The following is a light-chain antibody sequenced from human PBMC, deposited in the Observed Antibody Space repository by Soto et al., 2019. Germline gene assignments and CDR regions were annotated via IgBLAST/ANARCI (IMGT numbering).Light chain of an antibody. V-gene: IGLV1-44*01. CDR3: AAWDDSLCWV. CDR1: SSNIGSNN. Sequence: QSVLTQPPSASGTPGQRVTISCSGSSSNIGSNNVNWYQQLPGTAPKLLIYSNNQRPSGVPDRFSGSKSGTSASLAISGLQSEDEADYYCAAWDDSLCWVFGGGTKLTVL. CDR2: SNN. J-gene: IGLJ3*02.